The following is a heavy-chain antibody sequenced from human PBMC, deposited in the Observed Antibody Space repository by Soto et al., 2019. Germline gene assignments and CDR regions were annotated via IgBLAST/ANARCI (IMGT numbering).Heavy chain of an antibody. CDR3: AKDSVDPPPTAAGTENYYYYGMDV. D-gene: IGHD6-13*01. CDR1: GYSFTSYW. V-gene: IGHV5-51*01. J-gene: IGHJ6*02. Sequence: RGESLKISCKGSGYSFTSYWIGWVRQMPGKGLEWMGIIYPGDSDTRYSPSFQGQVTISRDNSKNTLYLQMNSLRAEDTAVYYCAKDSVDPPPTAAGTENYYYYGMDVWGQGTTVTVSS. CDR2: IYPGDSDT.